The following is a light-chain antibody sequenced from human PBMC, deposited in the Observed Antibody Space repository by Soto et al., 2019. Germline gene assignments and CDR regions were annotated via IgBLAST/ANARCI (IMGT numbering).Light chain of an antibody. V-gene: IGKV1-5*03. Sequence: DIQMTQSPSTLSASIGDRVTLTCRASQSISSWLAWYQQKPGKAPKLLIHKVSTLVSGVPSRFSGSGSGTEFTLTISSLQPDDFATYLCQEYKSYPWTFGQGTKVDIK. CDR2: KVS. CDR3: QEYKSYPWT. CDR1: QSISSW. J-gene: IGKJ1*01.